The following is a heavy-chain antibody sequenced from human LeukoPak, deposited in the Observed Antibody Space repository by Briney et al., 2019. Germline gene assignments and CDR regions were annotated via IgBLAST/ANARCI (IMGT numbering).Heavy chain of an antibody. J-gene: IGHJ6*02. CDR3: ARAGHLSFDYYGTDV. V-gene: IGHV4-59*01. CDR1: GGSISSYY. Sequence: SETLSLTCTVSGGSISSYYWSWIRQPPGKGLEWIGYIYYSGSTNYNPSLKSRVTISVDTSKNQFSLKLSSVTAADTAVYYCARAGHLSFDYYGTDVWGQGTTVTVSS. CDR2: IYYSGST.